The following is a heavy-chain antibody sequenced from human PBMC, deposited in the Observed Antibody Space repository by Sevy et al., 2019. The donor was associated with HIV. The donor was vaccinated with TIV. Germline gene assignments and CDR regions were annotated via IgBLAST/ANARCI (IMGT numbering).Heavy chain of an antibody. V-gene: IGHV3-73*01. CDR3: TRLEGTVVTPYYAMDV. J-gene: IGHJ6*02. Sequence: GGSLRLSCAASGFTFGGSAMHWVRQASGKGLEWVGRIRSKANNYATAHAASVKGRFTISRDDSKNTAYLQMNSLKTEDTAVYYCTRLEGTVVTPYYAMDVWGQGTTVTVSS. CDR1: GFTFGGSA. D-gene: IGHD2-21*02. CDR2: IRSKANNYAT.